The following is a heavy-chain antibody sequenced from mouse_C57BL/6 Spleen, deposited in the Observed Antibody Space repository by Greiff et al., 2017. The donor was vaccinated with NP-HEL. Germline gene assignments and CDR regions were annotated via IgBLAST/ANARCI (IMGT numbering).Heavy chain of an antibody. J-gene: IGHJ2*01. CDR3: ARNYYGSPDY. V-gene: IGHV5-17*01. Sequence: EVQLVESGGGLVKPGGSLKLSCAASGFTFSDYGMHWVRQAPEKGLEWVAYISSGHSTIYYADTVKGRFNISRDNAKNTLFLQMTSLSSEDTAMYYCARNYYGSPDYWGQGTTLTVSS. CDR2: ISSGHSTI. CDR1: GFTFSDYG. D-gene: IGHD1-1*01.